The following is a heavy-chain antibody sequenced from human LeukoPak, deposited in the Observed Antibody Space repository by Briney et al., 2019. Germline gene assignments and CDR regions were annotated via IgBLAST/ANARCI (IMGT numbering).Heavy chain of an antibody. D-gene: IGHD1-26*01. J-gene: IGHJ4*02. V-gene: IGHV3-53*01. CDR2: IYSDST. CDR3: ARGVGIVGAKPPNWDYFDY. CDR1: GFTVSSNS. Sequence: PGGSLRLSCTVSGFTVSSNSMSWVRQAPGKGLEWVSFIYSDSTHYSDSVKGRFTISRDNSKNTLYLQMNSLRAEDTAVYYCARGVGIVGAKPPNWDYFDYWGQGTLVTVSS.